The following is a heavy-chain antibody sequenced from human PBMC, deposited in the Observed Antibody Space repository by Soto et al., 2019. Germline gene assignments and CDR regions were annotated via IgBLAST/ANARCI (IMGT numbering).Heavy chain of an antibody. V-gene: IGHV4-59*01. CDR1: GGSISRYY. Sequence: SETLSLTCTVSGGSISRYYWSWIRQPPGKGLEWIGYIYYSGSTNYNPSLKSRVTISVDTSKNQFSLKLSSVTAADTAVYYCARASDYYGSGSYTWFDPWGQGTLVTVSS. J-gene: IGHJ5*02. CDR2: IYYSGST. D-gene: IGHD3-10*01. CDR3: ARASDYYGSGSYTWFDP.